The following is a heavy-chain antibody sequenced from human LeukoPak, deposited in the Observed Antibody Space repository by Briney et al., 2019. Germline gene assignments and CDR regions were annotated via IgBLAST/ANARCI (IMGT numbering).Heavy chain of an antibody. J-gene: IGHJ4*02. Sequence: GGSLRLSCAASGFTFSSYTIHWVRQAPGKGLEWVSNIGGSIGSRFYADSVKGRFAISRDNSKNTLYLQMNNLRVEDTAVYYCAKRGSSWDLFEYWGQGTLVTVSS. CDR1: GFTFSSYT. CDR3: AKRGSSWDLFEY. D-gene: IGHD6-13*01. V-gene: IGHV3-23*01. CDR2: IGGSIGSR.